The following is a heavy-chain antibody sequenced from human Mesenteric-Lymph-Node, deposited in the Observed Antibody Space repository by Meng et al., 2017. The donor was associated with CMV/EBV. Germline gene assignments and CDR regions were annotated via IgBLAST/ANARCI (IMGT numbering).Heavy chain of an antibody. J-gene: IGHJ4*02. CDR2: IFYTGIT. D-gene: IGHD4-17*01. V-gene: IGHV4-30-4*08. CDR3: AREKYGSYDY. Sequence: SETLSLTCIVSGDSVSNDGHYWTWIRQPPGKGLEWIGYIFYTGITYYSPSLKSRLIISVDTSKNQFSLTLNSLTAADTAVYYCAREKYGSYDYWGRGTLVTVSS. CDR1: GDSVSNDGHY.